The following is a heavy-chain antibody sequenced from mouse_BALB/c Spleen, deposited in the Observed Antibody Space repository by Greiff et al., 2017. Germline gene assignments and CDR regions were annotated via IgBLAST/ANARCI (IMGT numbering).Heavy chain of an antibody. CDR3: ADDGCAY. V-gene: IGHV5-17*02. CDR1: GFTFSSFG. J-gene: IGHJ3*01. Sequence: EVQLVESGGGLVQPGGSRKLSCAASGFTFSSFGMHWVRQAPEKGLEWVAYISSGSSTIYYADTVKGRFTISRDNPKNTLFLQMTSLRSEDTAMYYCADDGCAYWGQGTLVTVSA. D-gene: IGHD2-12*01. CDR2: ISSGSSTI.